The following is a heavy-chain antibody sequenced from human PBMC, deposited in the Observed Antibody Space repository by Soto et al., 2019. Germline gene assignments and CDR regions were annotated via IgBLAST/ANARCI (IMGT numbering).Heavy chain of an antibody. V-gene: IGHV4-4*07. D-gene: IGHD2-15*01. CDR1: GGSISSYY. Sequence: SETLSLTCTVSGGSISSYYWSWIRHPAGKGLEWIGRIYTSGSTNYNPSLKSRVTMSVDTSKNQFSLKLSSVTAEDTAVYYCARDPVSYCSGGSCYYGDYFEYWGQGPLGNVS. CDR3: ARDPVSYCSGGSCYYGDYFEY. CDR2: IYTSGST. J-gene: IGHJ4*02.